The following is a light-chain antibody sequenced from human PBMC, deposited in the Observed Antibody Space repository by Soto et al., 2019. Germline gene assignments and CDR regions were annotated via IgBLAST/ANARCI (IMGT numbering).Light chain of an antibody. CDR1: SSDVGRYNT. V-gene: IGLV2-14*01. CDR2: AVT. Sequence: QSVLTHDASVSGTPGQTITISCTGTSSDVGRYNTVSWYQHHPGKAPKLTTYAVTHPPSGVSDPFSASQSGKAASLTISGLQAEDEGDYYFNSLSVSPLYVFRTWTNATVL. J-gene: IGLJ1*01. CDR3: NSLSVSPLYV.